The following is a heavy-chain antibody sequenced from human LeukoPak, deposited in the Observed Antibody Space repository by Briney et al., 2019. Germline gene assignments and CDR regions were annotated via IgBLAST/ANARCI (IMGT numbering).Heavy chain of an antibody. J-gene: IGHJ6*03. CDR2: INHSGST. Sequence: SETLSLTCAVYGGSFSGYYWSWIRQPPGKGLEWIGEINHSGSTNYNPSLKSRVTISVDTSKNQFSLKLSSVTAADTAVYYCARGRTIFGVVTHYYYYYMDVWGEGTTVTVSS. CDR1: GGSFSGYY. D-gene: IGHD3-3*01. V-gene: IGHV4-34*01. CDR3: ARGRTIFGVVTHYYYYYMDV.